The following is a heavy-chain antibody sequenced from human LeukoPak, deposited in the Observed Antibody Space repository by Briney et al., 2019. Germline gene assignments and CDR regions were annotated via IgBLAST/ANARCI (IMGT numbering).Heavy chain of an antibody. J-gene: IGHJ2*01. CDR1: GGSISSYY. CDR2: IYYSGST. CDR3: ARGVLGHSSLNWYFDL. D-gene: IGHD6-13*01. Sequence: SETLSLTCTVSGGSISSYYWSWIRQPPGKGLEWIGYIYYSGSTNYNPSLKSRVTISVDTSKNQFSLKLSSVTAADTAVYYCARGVLGHSSLNWYFDLWGRGTLVTVSS. V-gene: IGHV4-59*01.